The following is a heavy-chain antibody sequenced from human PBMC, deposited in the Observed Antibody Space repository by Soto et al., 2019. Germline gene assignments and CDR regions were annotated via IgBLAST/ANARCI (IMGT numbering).Heavy chain of an antibody. CDR1: GFTFSSYG. J-gene: IGHJ4*02. CDR2: IWYDGNNK. Sequence: QVQLVESGGGVVQPGRSLRLSCAASGFTFSSYGMHWVRQAPGKGLEWVAVIWYDGNNKYYEDSVKGRFTISRDNPKNTLELEMNSLRDEDTAVYYCVRDGVRYCSSTACYGDFDYWGQGTLVTVSS. V-gene: IGHV3-33*01. D-gene: IGHD2-2*01. CDR3: VRDGVRYCSSTACYGDFDY.